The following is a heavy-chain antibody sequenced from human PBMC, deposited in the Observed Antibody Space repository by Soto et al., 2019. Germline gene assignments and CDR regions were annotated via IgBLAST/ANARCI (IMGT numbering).Heavy chain of an antibody. CDR3: ARQITTRQWLGGGTDY. V-gene: IGHV1-3*01. Sequence: ASVKVSCKASGYTFTSYAMHWVRQAPGQRLEWMGWINAGNGNTKYSQKFQGRVTITRDTSASTAYMELSSLRSEDTAVYYCARQITTRQWLGGGTDYWGQGTLVPGSS. D-gene: IGHD6-19*01. CDR1: GYTFTSYA. CDR2: INAGNGNT. J-gene: IGHJ4*02.